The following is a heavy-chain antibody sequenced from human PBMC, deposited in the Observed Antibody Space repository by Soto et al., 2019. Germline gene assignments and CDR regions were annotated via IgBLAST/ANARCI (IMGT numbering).Heavy chain of an antibody. D-gene: IGHD3-10*01. CDR1: GGSISSGGYY. Sequence: PSETLSLTCTVSGGSISSGGYYWSWIRQHPGKGLEWIGYIYYSGSTYYNPSLKSRVTISVDTSKNQFSLKLSSVTAADTAVYYCARASILRGSGIGYYYYGMDVWGQGTTVTVSS. V-gene: IGHV4-31*03. CDR2: IYYSGST. CDR3: ARASILRGSGIGYYYYGMDV. J-gene: IGHJ6*02.